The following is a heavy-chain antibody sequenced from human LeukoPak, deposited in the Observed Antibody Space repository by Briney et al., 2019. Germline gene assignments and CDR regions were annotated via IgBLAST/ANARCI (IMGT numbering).Heavy chain of an antibody. Sequence: GGSLRLSCAASGFTFSSYGMHWVRQAPGKRLEWVAVISYDGSNKYYADSVKGRFTISRDNSKNTLYLQMNSLRAEDTAVYYCAKEFGELFANVYYYYGMDVWGKGTTVTVSS. CDR1: GFTFSSYG. CDR3: AKEFGELFANVYYYYGMDV. CDR2: ISYDGSNK. D-gene: IGHD3-10*01. V-gene: IGHV3-30*18. J-gene: IGHJ6*04.